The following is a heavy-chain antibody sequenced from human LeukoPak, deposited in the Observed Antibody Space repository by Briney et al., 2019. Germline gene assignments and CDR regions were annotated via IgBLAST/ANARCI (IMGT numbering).Heavy chain of an antibody. CDR2: ISYDGSNK. V-gene: IGHV3-30*04. Sequence: GGSLRLSCAASGFTFSSYAMHWVRQAPGKGLEWVAVISYDGSNKYYADSVKGRFTISRDNSKNTLYLQMNSLRAEDTAVYYCAKDLAYGDYFDYWGQGTLVTVSS. CDR1: GFTFSSYA. J-gene: IGHJ4*02. CDR3: AKDLAYGDYFDY. D-gene: IGHD4-17*01.